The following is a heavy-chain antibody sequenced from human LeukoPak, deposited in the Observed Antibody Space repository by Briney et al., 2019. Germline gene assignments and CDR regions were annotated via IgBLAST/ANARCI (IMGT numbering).Heavy chain of an antibody. V-gene: IGHV4-59*08. Sequence: PSETLSLTCVVSGGYISSYYWGWIRQPPGKGLEWIGYIYCSGSTNYNPSLKSRVTISVDPSKNQFSLKLSSVTAADTAVYYCARHESKGYYYDSSGYPWAFDIWGQGTMVTVSS. D-gene: IGHD3-22*01. CDR2: IYCSGST. J-gene: IGHJ3*02. CDR1: GGYISSYY. CDR3: ARHESKGYYYDSSGYPWAFDI.